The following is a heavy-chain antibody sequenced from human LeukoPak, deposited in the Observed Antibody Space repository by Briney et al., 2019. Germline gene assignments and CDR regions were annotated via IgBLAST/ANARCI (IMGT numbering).Heavy chain of an antibody. CDR1: GGSISSSSYY. D-gene: IGHD3-3*01. CDR3: ARRRHFGVVIPLLLLHGRLGQRDHGWFDP. CDR2: IYYSGST. V-gene: IGHV4-39*01. J-gene: IGHJ5*02. Sequence: SETLSLTCTVSGGSISSSSYYWGWIRQPPGKGLEWIGSIYYSGSTYYNPSLKSRVTISVDTSKNQFSLKLSSVTAADTAVYYCARRRHFGVVIPLLLLHGRLGQRDHGWFDPWGQGTLVTVSS.